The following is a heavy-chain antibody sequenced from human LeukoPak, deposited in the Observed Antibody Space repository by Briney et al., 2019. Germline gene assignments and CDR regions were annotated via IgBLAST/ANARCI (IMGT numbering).Heavy chain of an antibody. V-gene: IGHV5-51*01. CDR3: ARHPLGRYFGSGSPDY. CDR2: IYPDDSHT. J-gene: IGHJ4*02. Sequence: GESLKISCKGSGYSFTTYWIGWVRQMPGRGLEWMGIIYPDDSHTRYSPSFQGQVTISADKSISTAYLQWSSLKASDTAMYYCARHPLGRYFGSGSPDYWGQGTLVTVSS. CDR1: GYSFTTYW. D-gene: IGHD3-10*01.